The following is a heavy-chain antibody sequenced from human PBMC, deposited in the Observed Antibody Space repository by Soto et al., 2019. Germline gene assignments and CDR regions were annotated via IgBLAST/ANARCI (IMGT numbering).Heavy chain of an antibody. D-gene: IGHD3-3*01. CDR2: ISYDGSNR. CDR3: ARDKRDFRFLEWSYYFAY. J-gene: IGHJ4*02. V-gene: IGHV3-30-3*01. CDR1: GFTFSSSA. Sequence: QVQLVESGGGVVQPGRSLRLSCTASGFTFSSSAMHWVRQAPGKGLEWVAVISYDGSNRYYADSVKGRFTISRDNSTNTLSLQMNSLRAEDTAVYYCARDKRDFRFLEWSYYFAYWGQGTLVTVSS.